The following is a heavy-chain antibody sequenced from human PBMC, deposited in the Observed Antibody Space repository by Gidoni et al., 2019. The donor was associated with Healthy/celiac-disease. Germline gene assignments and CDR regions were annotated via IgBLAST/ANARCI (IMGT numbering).Heavy chain of an antibody. V-gene: IGHV1-69*06. Sequence: QVQLVQSGAEVKKHGASVQVSCKASGGTFSSYAISWVRQAPGQGLEWMGGLIPIFCTANYAQKFQGRVTIPADKSTSTAYMELSSLRSEDTAVYYCATLGRVRGVTGYSYGMDVWGQGTTVTVSS. J-gene: IGHJ6*02. CDR2: LIPIFCTA. D-gene: IGHD3-10*01. CDR1: GGTFSSYA. CDR3: ATLGRVRGVTGYSYGMDV.